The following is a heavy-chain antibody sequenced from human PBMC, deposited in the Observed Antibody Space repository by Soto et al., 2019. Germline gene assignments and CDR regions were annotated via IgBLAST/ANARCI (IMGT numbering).Heavy chain of an antibody. V-gene: IGHV1-18*01. J-gene: IGHJ4*02. D-gene: IGHD3-16*01. Sequence: QVQLVQSGGEVKKPGASVKVYCKTSGYTFTTYGISWVRQAPGQGLEWVGWISAYSGKTHYAQKFQGKVTMATDTSTNTAYLELRSLRCDDTAVYCCARGADLGDDQYWGQGTVVSVSS. CDR3: ARGADLGDDQY. CDR1: GYTFTTYG. CDR2: ISAYSGKT.